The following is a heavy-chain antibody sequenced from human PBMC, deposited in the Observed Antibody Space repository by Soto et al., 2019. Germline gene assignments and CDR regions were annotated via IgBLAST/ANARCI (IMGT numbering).Heavy chain of an antibody. D-gene: IGHD1-26*01. CDR2: INHSGST. CDR1: GGSFSGYY. V-gene: IGHV4-34*01. J-gene: IGHJ4*02. Sequence: SETLSLTCAVYGGSFSGYYWTWIRQPPGTGLEWIGEINHSGSTNYNPSLKSRVTISVDTSKSQFSLELSSVTAADTAVYYCARGLISGSHYSGGWYYFDSWGQGTQVTVSS. CDR3: ARGLISGSHYSGGWYYFDS.